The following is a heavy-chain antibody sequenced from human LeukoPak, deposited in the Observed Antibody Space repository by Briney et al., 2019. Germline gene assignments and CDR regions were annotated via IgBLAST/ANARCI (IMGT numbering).Heavy chain of an antibody. J-gene: IGHJ4*02. CDR2: IYHSGST. CDR3: ARDSALRASDY. V-gene: IGHV4-38-2*02. Sequence: SETLSLTCTVSGYSISSGYYWGWIRQPPGKGLERIGSIYHSGSTYYNPSLKSRVTISVDTSKNQFSLKLSSVTAADTAVYYCARDSALRASDYWGQGTLVTVSS. D-gene: IGHD1-26*01. CDR1: GYSISSGYY.